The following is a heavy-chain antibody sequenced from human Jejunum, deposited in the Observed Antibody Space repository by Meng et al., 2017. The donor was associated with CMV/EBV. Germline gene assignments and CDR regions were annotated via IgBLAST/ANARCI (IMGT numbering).Heavy chain of an antibody. J-gene: IGHJ4*02. D-gene: IGHD3-22*01. CDR3: VRAASRHYDSSGFSGFFDY. Sequence: SSSYWGWIRQTPSTGLEWIGRISHTGLPYAHPSLESRVTISIDTSRSQFSLKLTSVTAADTAIYYCVRAASRHYDSSGFSGFFDYWGQGSMVTVSS. CDR2: ISHTGLP. CDR1: SSSY. V-gene: IGHV4-39*07.